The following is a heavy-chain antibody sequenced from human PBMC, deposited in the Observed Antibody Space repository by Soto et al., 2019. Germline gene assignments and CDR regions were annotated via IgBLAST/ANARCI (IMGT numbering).Heavy chain of an antibody. J-gene: IGHJ6*02. CDR2: IKSKTDGGTT. V-gene: IGHV3-15*01. D-gene: IGHD3-3*01. Sequence: GGSLRLSCAASGFTFSNAWMSWVRQAPGKGLEWVGRIKSKTDGGTTDYAAPVKGRFTISRDDSKNTLYLQMNSLKTEDTAVYYCTTERTYYDFWSGYLFYYYGMDVWGQGTTVSVSS. CDR3: TTERTYYDFWSGYLFYYYGMDV. CDR1: GFTFSNAW.